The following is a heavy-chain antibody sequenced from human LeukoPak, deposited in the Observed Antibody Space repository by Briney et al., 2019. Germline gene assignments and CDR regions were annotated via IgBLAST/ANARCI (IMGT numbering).Heavy chain of an antibody. CDR1: GFTFSSYA. V-gene: IGHV3-23*01. D-gene: IGHD3-3*01. CDR2: ISDSGGTT. Sequence: GGSLRLSCAASGFTFSSYAMSWVRQAPGKGLEWVSAISDSGGTTYYADSVKGRFTISRDNSENTLYLQMNSLRAEDTAVYYCAKVPTTGSTIFGVVIATWGQGTLVTVSS. J-gene: IGHJ4*02. CDR3: AKVPTTGSTIFGVVIAT.